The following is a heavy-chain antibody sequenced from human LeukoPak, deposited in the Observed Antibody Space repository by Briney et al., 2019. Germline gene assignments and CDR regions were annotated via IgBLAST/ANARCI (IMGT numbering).Heavy chain of an antibody. V-gene: IGHV1-69*13. D-gene: IGHD5-18*01. J-gene: IGHJ4*02. Sequence: SVKVSCKASGGTLSSYVIGCVRQATGQGLDWMGGIIPIFGTANYAQKFQGRVTITADESTSTAYMELSSLRSEDTAVYYCARAGGYSYGYDYWGQGTLVTVSS. CDR2: IIPIFGTA. CDR3: ARAGGYSYGYDY. CDR1: GGTLSSYV.